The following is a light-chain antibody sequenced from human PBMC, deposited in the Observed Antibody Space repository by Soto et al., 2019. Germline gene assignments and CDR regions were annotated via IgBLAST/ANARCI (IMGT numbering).Light chain of an antibody. V-gene: IGLV2-14*01. J-gene: IGLJ1*01. Sequence: QSVLTQPASVSGSPGQSITISCTVTSSDVGGYNYVSWYQQHPGKALKLMIYEVSNRPSGVSNRFSGSKSGNTASLTISGLQAEDEADYYCSSYTSSSTLDVFGTGTKVTVL. CDR2: EVS. CDR1: SSDVGGYNY. CDR3: SSYTSSSTLDV.